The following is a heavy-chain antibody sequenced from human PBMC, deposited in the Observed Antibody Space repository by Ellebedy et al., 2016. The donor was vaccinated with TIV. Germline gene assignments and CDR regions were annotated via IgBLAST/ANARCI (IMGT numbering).Heavy chain of an antibody. CDR3: ARGSVVTGADS. V-gene: IGHV3-7*03. CDR1: GFTFRNYW. J-gene: IGHJ4*02. Sequence: GESLKISCAASGFTFRNYWMNWVRQAPGKGLEFVANINKDGRAKNYVDTVKGRFSISRDNAKNSLYLQMNSLRGEDTAVYYCARGSVVTGADSWGQGTLVTVSS. D-gene: IGHD2-21*02. CDR2: INKDGRAK.